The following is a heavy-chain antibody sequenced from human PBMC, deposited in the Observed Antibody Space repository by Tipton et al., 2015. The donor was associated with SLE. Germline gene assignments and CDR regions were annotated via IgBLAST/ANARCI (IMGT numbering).Heavy chain of an antibody. D-gene: IGHD3-22*01. CDR1: AGSFRGYY. Sequence: GLVKPSETLSLTCAVYAGSFRGYYWSWIRQPPGKGLEWIGEINHSGTMSYTPSLKSRVTISVDTSKKQFSLKVSSVTAADTAVYYCARQVVYDTSGYYYFDSWGQGTLVTVSS. CDR3: ARQVVYDTSGYYYFDS. CDR2: INHSGTM. V-gene: IGHV4-34*01. J-gene: IGHJ4*02.